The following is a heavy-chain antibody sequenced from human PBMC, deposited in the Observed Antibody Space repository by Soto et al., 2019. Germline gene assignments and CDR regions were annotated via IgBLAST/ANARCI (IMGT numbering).Heavy chain of an antibody. D-gene: IGHD3-10*01. CDR1: GYVFTSYY. CDR2: INPFDGSR. Sequence: ASVKVSCKASGYVFTSYYIHWVRQAPGQGLEWMGWINPFDGSRMFAQSFQGRVTMTRDTSTSTVYMEVSSLRSEDTAVYYCSRVDPGETSPFDHWGQGTLVTVSS. V-gene: IGHV1-46*03. J-gene: IGHJ4*02. CDR3: SRVDPGETSPFDH.